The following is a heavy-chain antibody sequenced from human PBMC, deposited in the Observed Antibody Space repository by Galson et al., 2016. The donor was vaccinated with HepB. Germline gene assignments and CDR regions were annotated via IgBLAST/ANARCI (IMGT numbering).Heavy chain of an antibody. V-gene: IGHV1-18*04. CDR1: GYIFTRYG. D-gene: IGHD6-19*01. CDR2: ISTHNGET. Sequence: SVKVSCKASGYIFTRYGITWVRQAPGQGLEWMGRISTHNGETNYRQKYQGRVTMTTDTSTNTAYMELRSLTSDDTAMCYCVRERFNSGWSDYWGQGTLVTGSS. J-gene: IGHJ4*02. CDR3: VRERFNSGWSDY.